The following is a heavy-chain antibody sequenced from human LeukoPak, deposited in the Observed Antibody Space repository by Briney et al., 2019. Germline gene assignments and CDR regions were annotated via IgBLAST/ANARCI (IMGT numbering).Heavy chain of an antibody. J-gene: IGHJ4*02. CDR2: IYYSGST. CDR3: ARVGIVVVTSYYFDY. V-gene: IGHV4-39*07. Sequence: PSETLSLTCTVSGGSISSSSYYWGWIRQPPGKGLEWIGSIYYSGSTYYNPSLKSRVTISVDTSKNQFSLKLSSVTAADTAVYYCARVGIVVVTSYYFDYWGQGTLVTVSS. CDR1: GGSISSSSYY. D-gene: IGHD3-22*01.